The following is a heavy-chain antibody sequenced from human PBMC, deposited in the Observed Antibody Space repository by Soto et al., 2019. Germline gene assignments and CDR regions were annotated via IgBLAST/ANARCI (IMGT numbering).Heavy chain of an antibody. D-gene: IGHD2-2*01. J-gene: IGHJ5*02. V-gene: IGHV3-48*03. Sequence: GGSLRLSCAASEFTFSSYEMSWIRQAPGKGLEWVSYISSSGSTIYYADSVKGRFTISRDNAKNSLYLQMNSLRAEDTAVYYCARDKGYCSSTSCLNWFDPWGQGTLVTVSS. CDR1: EFTFSSYE. CDR2: ISSSGSTI. CDR3: ARDKGYCSSTSCLNWFDP.